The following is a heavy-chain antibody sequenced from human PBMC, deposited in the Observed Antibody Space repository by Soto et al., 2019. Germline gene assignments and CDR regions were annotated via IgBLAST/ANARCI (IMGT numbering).Heavy chain of an antibody. Sequence: QVQLGQSGAEVKKPGASVKVSCRTSGYTFSRYYMHWVRQAPGEGLEWRGIINPSSGSPNYASKFLGRPTGTRDKSTTAVYMELNGLTSEDTAMYYCARGVVVKVYEMGGPDYWGQGTLVTVSS. D-gene: IGHD2-8*01. CDR2: INPSSGSP. CDR3: ARGVVVKVYEMGGPDY. CDR1: GYTFSRYY. J-gene: IGHJ4*02. V-gene: IGHV1-46*01.